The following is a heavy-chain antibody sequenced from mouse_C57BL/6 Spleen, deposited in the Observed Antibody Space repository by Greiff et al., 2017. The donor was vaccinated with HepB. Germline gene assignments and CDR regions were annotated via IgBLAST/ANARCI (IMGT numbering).Heavy chain of an antibody. D-gene: IGHD1-1*01. CDR3: ARSLDYYGSSYGYFDV. CDR2: IHPNSGST. J-gene: IGHJ1*03. CDR1: GYTFTSYW. Sequence: VQLQQPGAELVKPGASVKLSCKASGYTFTSYWMHWVKQRPGQGLEWIGMIHPNSGSTNYNEKFKSKATLTVDKSSSTAYMQLSSLTSEDSAVYYCARSLDYYGSSYGYFDVWGTGTTVTVSS. V-gene: IGHV1-64*01.